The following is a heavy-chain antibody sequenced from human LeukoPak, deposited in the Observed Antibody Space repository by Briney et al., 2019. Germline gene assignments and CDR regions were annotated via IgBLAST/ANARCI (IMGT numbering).Heavy chain of an antibody. V-gene: IGHV4-34*01. CDR1: GGSFSGYY. Sequence: PSETLPLTCAVYGGSFSGYYWSWIRQPPGKGLEWIGEINHSGSTNYNPSLKSRVTISVDTSKNQFSLKLSSVTAADAAVYYCARGRSSGWYYYDSSGYYRTGYYFDYWGQGTLVTVSS. J-gene: IGHJ4*02. CDR3: ARGRSSGWYYYDSSGYYRTGYYFDY. CDR2: INHSGST. D-gene: IGHD3-22*01.